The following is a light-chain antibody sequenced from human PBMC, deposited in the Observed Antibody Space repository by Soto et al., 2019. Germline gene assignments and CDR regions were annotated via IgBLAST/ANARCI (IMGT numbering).Light chain of an antibody. V-gene: IGKV1-27*01. Sequence: DMQMTQSPSSLSTSVGDRVTITCRASQGISNYLAWYQQKPGKVPKLLIYAASTLQSGVPSRFSGSGSGTDFTLTISSLEPEDFAVYYCQQRSNWPPITFGQGTRLET. J-gene: IGKJ5*01. CDR2: AAS. CDR1: QGISNY. CDR3: QQRSNWPPIT.